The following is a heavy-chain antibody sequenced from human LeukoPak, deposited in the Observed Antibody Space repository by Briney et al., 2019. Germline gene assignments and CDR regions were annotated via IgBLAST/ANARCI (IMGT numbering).Heavy chain of an antibody. V-gene: IGHV3-7*01. CDR3: ARVRVFRWFDP. J-gene: IGHJ5*02. CDR1: GFTFSSDW. CDR2: IKQDGSEK. Sequence: GGSLRLSCAASGFTFSSDWMSWVRQAPGKGLEWVANIKQDGSEKYYVDSVKGRFTISRDNAKNSLYLQMNSLRAEDTAVYYCARVRVFRWFDPWGQGTLVTVSS.